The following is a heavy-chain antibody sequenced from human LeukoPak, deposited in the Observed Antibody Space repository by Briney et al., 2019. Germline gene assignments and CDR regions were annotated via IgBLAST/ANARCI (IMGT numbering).Heavy chain of an antibody. Sequence: SETLSLTCAVPGDSISSGGYSWSWIRQPPGMALEWIGNIYDSGGTHHNPSLKSRVTMSVNRTKNQFSLKLTSVTAADTAVYYCARGGVGATTGTYDSWGQGIPVTVSS. CDR3: ARGGVGATTGTYDS. CDR1: GDSISSGGYS. J-gene: IGHJ4*02. CDR2: IYDSGGT. V-gene: IGHV4-30-2*01. D-gene: IGHD1-26*01.